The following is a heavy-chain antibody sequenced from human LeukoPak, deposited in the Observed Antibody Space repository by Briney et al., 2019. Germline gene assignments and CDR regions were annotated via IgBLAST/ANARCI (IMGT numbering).Heavy chain of an antibody. Sequence: GGSLRLSCAASGFTFSSYAMHWVRQAPGKGLEWVAVISYDGSNKYYADSVKGRFTISRDNSKNTLYLQMNSLRAEDTAVYYCARDRRSGSYYVYCFDYWGQGTLVTVSS. J-gene: IGHJ4*02. CDR3: ARDRRSGSYYVYCFDY. V-gene: IGHV3-30-3*01. CDR2: ISYDGSNK. CDR1: GFTFSSYA. D-gene: IGHD1-26*01.